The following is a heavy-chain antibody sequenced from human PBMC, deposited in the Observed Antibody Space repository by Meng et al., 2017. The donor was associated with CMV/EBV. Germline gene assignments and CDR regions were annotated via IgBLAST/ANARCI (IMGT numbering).Heavy chain of an antibody. CDR3: ARDLYDFWSGYYSNYYGMDV. Sequence: GGSLRLSCAASGFTFSSYSMNWVRQAPGKGLEWVSSISSSSSDIYYADSVKGRFTISRDNAKNSLYLQMNSLRAEDTAVYYCARDLYDFWSGYYSNYYGMDVWGQGTTVTVSS. V-gene: IGHV3-21*01. CDR2: ISSSSSDI. J-gene: IGHJ6*02. CDR1: GFTFSSYS. D-gene: IGHD3-3*01.